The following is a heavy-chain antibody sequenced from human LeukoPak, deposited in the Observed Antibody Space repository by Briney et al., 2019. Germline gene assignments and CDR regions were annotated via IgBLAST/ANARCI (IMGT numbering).Heavy chain of an antibody. J-gene: IGHJ4*02. V-gene: IGHV4-39*07. CDR2: IYYSGST. Sequence: SETLSLTCTVSGGSISSGSYYWGWIRQPPGKGLEWIGSIYYSGSTYYNPSLKSRVTISVDTSKNQFSLKPSSVTAADTAVYYCARNIAGYCSGGSCYHNDYWGQGTLVTVSS. CDR1: GGSISSGSYY. D-gene: IGHD2-15*01. CDR3: ARNIAGYCSGGSCYHNDY.